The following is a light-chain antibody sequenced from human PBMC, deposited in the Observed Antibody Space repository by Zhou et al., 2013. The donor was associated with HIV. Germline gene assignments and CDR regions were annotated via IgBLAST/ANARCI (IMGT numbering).Light chain of an antibody. CDR2: ATS. CDR3: QQLEF. J-gene: IGKJ5*01. Sequence: ESVLTQSPGTLSLSPGETASLSCTAASYGHMTWYQKKPGQPPKLLIFATSKRASGIPDRFSGPQFGKQYTLTITRMEPEDFAGYYCQQLEFFGQGTRLEI. V-gene: IGKV3-20*01. CDR1: YGH.